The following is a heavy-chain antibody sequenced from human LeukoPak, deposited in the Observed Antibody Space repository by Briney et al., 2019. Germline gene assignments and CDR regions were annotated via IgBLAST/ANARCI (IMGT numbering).Heavy chain of an antibody. CDR3: AREGRVLIPPHEYYGMDV. D-gene: IGHD3-3*01. CDR1: GYSFANYV. CDR2: ISAYNRDT. V-gene: IGHV1-18*01. Sequence: GASVKVSCKASGYSFANYVISWVRQAPGQGLEWLAWISAYNRDTNFDQKFQDRVTLTTDRSTSTAYMELRSLRSDDTAVYYCAREGRVLIPPHEYYGMDVWGQGTTVIVSS. J-gene: IGHJ6*02.